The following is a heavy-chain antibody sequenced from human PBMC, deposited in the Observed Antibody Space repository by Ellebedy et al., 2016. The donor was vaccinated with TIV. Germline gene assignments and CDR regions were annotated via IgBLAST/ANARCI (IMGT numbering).Heavy chain of an antibody. D-gene: IGHD3-3*01. J-gene: IGHJ5*02. CDR1: GFPFTNSW. V-gene: IGHV3-7*01. CDR3: ARDLGFLEWFGWFDP. Sequence: GESLKISXAASGFPFTNSWMTWFRQAPGKGLQWVANINADGGVNVYADFVKGRFTISRDNAENSVYLQMNSLRAEDTAVYYCARDLGFLEWFGWFDPWGQGTLVTVSS. CDR2: INADGGVN.